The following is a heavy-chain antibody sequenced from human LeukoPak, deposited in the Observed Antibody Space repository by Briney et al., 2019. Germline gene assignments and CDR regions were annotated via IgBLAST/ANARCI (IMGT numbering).Heavy chain of an antibody. Sequence: SVKVSCKASGGTFSSYAISWVRQAPGQGLEWMGGIIPIFGTANYAQKFQGRVTITADGSTSTAYMELSSLRSEDAAMFYCATERVSTNSLDYWGQGTLVTVSS. CDR3: ATERVSTNSLDY. CDR1: GGTFSSYA. J-gene: IGHJ4*02. CDR2: IIPIFGTA. D-gene: IGHD5/OR15-5a*01. V-gene: IGHV1-69*13.